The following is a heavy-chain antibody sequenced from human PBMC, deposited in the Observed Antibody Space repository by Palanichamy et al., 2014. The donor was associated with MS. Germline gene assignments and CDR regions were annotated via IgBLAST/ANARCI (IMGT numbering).Heavy chain of an antibody. CDR3: AAGFDATAPPDYYYYGMDV. CDR2: IVVGSGNT. Sequence: MQLXQSGPEVKKPGTSVKVSCKASGFTFTSSAVQWVRQARGQRLEWIGWIVVGSGNTNYAQRFQERVTITRDMSTSTAYMELSSLRSVDTAVYYCAAGFDATAPPDYYYYGMDVWGQGTTVTVSS. D-gene: IGHD2-15*01. J-gene: IGHJ6*02. CDR1: GFTFTSSA. V-gene: IGHV1-58*01.